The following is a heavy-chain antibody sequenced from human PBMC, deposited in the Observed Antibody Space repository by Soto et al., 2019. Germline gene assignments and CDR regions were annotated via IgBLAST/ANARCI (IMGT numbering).Heavy chain of an antibody. CDR2: IRPNDGHT. CDR3: AIIGSGDYSDFDY. V-gene: IGHV1-18*01. Sequence: ASVKVSCKGLGYTFTSYGISWVRQAPGQGLEWMGWIRPNDGHTNYAQKFQDRVTMTRDTSTTTVYMDLRSLGSDDTAVYYSAIIGSGDYSDFDYWGQGTLVTVSS. D-gene: IGHD4-4*01. J-gene: IGHJ4*02. CDR1: GYTFTSYG.